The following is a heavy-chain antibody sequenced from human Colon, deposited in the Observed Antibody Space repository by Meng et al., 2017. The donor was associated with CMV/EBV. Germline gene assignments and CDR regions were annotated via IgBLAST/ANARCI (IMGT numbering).Heavy chain of an antibody. CDR2: SNSDGNSR. CDR1: GLHFSSYR. V-gene: IGHV3-74*01. Sequence: APGLHFSSYRLHWVRRAPGKGLVRVSRSNSDGNSRVDADYVKSRFTIYRDNDKHTLYLQMNSLRAEDTAVYYCARYEYADYVLDHWGQGTLVTVSS. D-gene: IGHD4-17*01. CDR3: ARYEYADYVLDH. J-gene: IGHJ5*02.